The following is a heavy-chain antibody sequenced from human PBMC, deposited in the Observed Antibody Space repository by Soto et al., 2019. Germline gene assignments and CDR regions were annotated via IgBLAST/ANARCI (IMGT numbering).Heavy chain of an antibody. J-gene: IGHJ6*02. CDR3: ARGFRITMVRGVRGRYYYYGMDV. D-gene: IGHD3-10*01. CDR2: IIPIFGTA. V-gene: IGHV1-69*06. CDR1: GGTFSSYA. Sequence: ASVKVSCKASGGTFSSYAISWARQAPGQGLEWMGGIIPIFGTANYAQKFQGRVTITADKSTSTAYMELSSLRSEDTAVYYCARGFRITMVRGVRGRYYYYGMDVWGQGTTVTVSS.